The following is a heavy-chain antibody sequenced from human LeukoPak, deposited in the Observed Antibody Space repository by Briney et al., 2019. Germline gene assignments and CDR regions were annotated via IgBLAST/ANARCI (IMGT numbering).Heavy chain of an antibody. D-gene: IGHD3-3*01. V-gene: IGHV4-59*08. Sequence: SETLSLTCTVSGGSISSYYWRWIRQPPGKGLEWIGYIYYSGSTNYNPSLKSRVTISVDTSKNQFSLKLSSVTAADTAVYYCARRADDFWSGANWFDPWGQGTLVTVSS. CDR3: ARRADDFWSGANWFDP. CDR2: IYYSGST. CDR1: GGSISSYY. J-gene: IGHJ5*02.